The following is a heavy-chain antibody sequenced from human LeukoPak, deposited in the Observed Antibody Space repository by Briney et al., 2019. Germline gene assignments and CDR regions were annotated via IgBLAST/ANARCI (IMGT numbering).Heavy chain of an antibody. V-gene: IGHV3-11*01. Sequence: GGSLRLSCAASGFTLSDYYMSWIRQAPGKGLEWVSYSSSSGTTIYYADSVKGRFAISRDNAKNSLYLQMNSLRAEDTAVYYSARRRDYIDYRGQGTLVTVSS. CDR2: SSSSGTTI. CDR3: ARRRDYIDY. J-gene: IGHJ4*02. CDR1: GFTLSDYY.